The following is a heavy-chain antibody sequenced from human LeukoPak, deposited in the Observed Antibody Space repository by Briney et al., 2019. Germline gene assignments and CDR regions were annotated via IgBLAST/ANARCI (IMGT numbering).Heavy chain of an antibody. CDR1: GGSISSSSYY. Sequence: SETLSLTCTVPGGSISSSSYYWGWIRQPPGKGLEWIGSIYYSGSTYHNPSLKRRVTISVDTSKNQFSLKLSSVTAADTAVYYCARRVSNYYDSSGYYSWGQGTLVTVSS. V-gene: IGHV4-39*07. J-gene: IGHJ4*02. CDR2: IYYSGST. D-gene: IGHD3-22*01. CDR3: ARRVSNYYDSSGYYS.